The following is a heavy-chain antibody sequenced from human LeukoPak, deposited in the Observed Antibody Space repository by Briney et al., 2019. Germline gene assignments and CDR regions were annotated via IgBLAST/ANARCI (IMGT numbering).Heavy chain of an antibody. Sequence: SETLSLTCTVSGGSISSGGYYWSWIRQHPGKDLEWIGYIYYSGSTYYNPSLKSRVTISVDTSKNQFSLKLSSVTAADTAVYYCARAGYAYYGMDVWGQGTTVTVSS. D-gene: IGHD5-18*01. CDR1: GGSISSGGYY. CDR2: IYYSGST. CDR3: ARAGYAYYGMDV. V-gene: IGHV4-31*03. J-gene: IGHJ6*02.